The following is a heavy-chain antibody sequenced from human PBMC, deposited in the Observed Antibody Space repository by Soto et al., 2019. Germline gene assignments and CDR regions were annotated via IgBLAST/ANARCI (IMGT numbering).Heavy chain of an antibody. Sequence: EVQLVESGGDLVKPVGSLRLSCAASGFIFSHAWFHWVRQPPGKGLELVGRVKNNGGATDYAPSVKGRFIISRDDSKDMVYLQMSSLRTEDTAIYYCAADLGPPYDSNNWFDPWGQGTLVTVSS. J-gene: IGHJ5*02. CDR3: AADLGPPYDSNNWFDP. V-gene: IGHV3-15*07. CDR2: VKNNGGAT. D-gene: IGHD2-21*01. CDR1: GFIFSHAW.